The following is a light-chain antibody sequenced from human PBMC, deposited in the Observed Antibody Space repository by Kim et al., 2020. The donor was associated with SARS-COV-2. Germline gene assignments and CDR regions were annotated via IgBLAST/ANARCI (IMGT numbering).Light chain of an antibody. Sequence: ASVVDRVTITCRASQNVDDWVAWYQQRPGKVPKLLIYRASTLETGVPSRFSASGSGTEFTLTISNLQPDDFTAYYCQQYNTISQTFGQGTKVDIK. V-gene: IGKV1-5*03. J-gene: IGKJ1*01. CDR2: RAS. CDR1: QNVDDW. CDR3: QQYNTISQT.